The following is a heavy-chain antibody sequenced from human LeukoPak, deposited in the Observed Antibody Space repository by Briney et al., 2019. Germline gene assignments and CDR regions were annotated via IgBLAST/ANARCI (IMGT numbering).Heavy chain of an antibody. D-gene: IGHD3-10*01. CDR3: ARGVYGSGSPTFDY. CDR1: GGSISSYY. J-gene: IGHJ4*02. Sequence: PSETLSLTCTVSGGSISSYYWSWIRQPPGKGLEWIGYIYYSGSTNYNPSLKCRVTISVDTSKNQFSLKLSSVTAADTAVYYCARGVYGSGSPTFDYWGQGTLVTVSS. V-gene: IGHV4-59*12. CDR2: IYYSGST.